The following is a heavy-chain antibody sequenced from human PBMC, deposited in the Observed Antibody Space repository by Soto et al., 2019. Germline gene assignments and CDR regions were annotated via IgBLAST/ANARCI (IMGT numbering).Heavy chain of an antibody. CDR1: GGSLSGYY. V-gene: IGHV4-34*01. D-gene: IGHD3-22*01. J-gene: IGHJ4*02. CDR3: ARGGGDYYPEY. CDR2: INHSGTT. Sequence: SETLSLTCTVHGGSLSGYYWSWIRQPPGKGLEWIGEINHSGTTNYNPSLESRVTISIDRSTNEFSLKVTSVTAADTAVYYCARGGGDYYPEYWGQGALVTVSS.